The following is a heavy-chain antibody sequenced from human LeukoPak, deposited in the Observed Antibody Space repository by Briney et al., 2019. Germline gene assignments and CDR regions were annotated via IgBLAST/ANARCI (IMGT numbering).Heavy chain of an antibody. Sequence: PGGSLRLSCAASGFTLSSHWMAWVRQAPGKGLEWVANIKQDGSEKYYVDSVKGRFTISRDNAKNSLYLQMNSLRAEDTAVYYCAKVTYGSGTYGAFDSWGQGTLVTVSS. CDR2: IKQDGSEK. D-gene: IGHD3-10*01. J-gene: IGHJ4*02. CDR3: AKVTYGSGTYGAFDS. CDR1: GFTLSSHW. V-gene: IGHV3-7*03.